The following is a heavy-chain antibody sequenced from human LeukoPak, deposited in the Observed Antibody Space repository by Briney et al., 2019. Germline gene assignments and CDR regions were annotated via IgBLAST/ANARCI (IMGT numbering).Heavy chain of an antibody. CDR2: TYYRSTWYI. CDR1: GDSVSSNSAA. D-gene: IGHD6-13*01. Sequence: SQTLSLTCGISGDSVSSNSAAWNWIRQSPSRGLEWLGRTYYRSTWYIDYGVSVRSRITISPDTSKNQFSLQLNSVTPEDTAVYYCARRPYSSSTFHPWGQGTLVTVSS. J-gene: IGHJ5*02. V-gene: IGHV6-1*01. CDR3: ARRPYSSSTFHP.